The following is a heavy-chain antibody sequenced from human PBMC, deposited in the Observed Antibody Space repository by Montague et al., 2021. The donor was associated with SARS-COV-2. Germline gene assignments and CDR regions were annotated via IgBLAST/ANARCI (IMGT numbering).Heavy chain of an antibody. V-gene: IGHV3-43*01. CDR2: IGTAGKYT. CDR3: AKDIPGYRGFDY. CDR1: GFPFGDFT. Sequence: SLRLSFSASGFPFGDFTMHWVRQPPVKGLEWVSLIGTAGKYTNYAASVKGRFTITRDNSKNSLYLQMNSLKREDSALYYCAKDIPGYRGFDYWGQGTLVTVSS. J-gene: IGHJ4*02. D-gene: IGHD5-24*01.